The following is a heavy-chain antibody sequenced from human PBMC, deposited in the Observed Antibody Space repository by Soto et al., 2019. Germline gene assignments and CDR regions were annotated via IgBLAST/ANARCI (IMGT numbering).Heavy chain of an antibody. V-gene: IGHV4-34*01. CDR1: GGSFSGYY. CDR3: ATYISSADRQPHD. J-gene: IGHJ4*02. Sequence: QVQLQQWGAGLLKPSETLSLTCAVYGGSFSGYYWSWIRQPPGKGLEWIGEINHSGSTNYNPSLKTLVTISVDTSMNQFSVKVSSVTASDTAVYYCATYISSADRQPHDWGQGTPVTVSS. D-gene: IGHD6-13*01. CDR2: INHSGST.